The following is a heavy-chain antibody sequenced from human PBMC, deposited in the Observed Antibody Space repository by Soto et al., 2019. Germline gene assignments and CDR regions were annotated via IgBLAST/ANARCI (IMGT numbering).Heavy chain of an antibody. CDR3: TTAVRDSSPWCDN. V-gene: IGHV3-15*01. CDR2: IKSNVDGGTA. CDR1: GITFSSTW. D-gene: IGHD3-22*01. Sequence: EVQLVESGGGLVKPGGSLRLSCAASGITFSSTWMSWVRQAPGKGLEWVGRIKSNVDGGTADYAPPVRGRFTISRDDSKTTLYQQMDSLRIEDTAVYYCTTAVRDSSPWCDNWGQGTLVTVSS. J-gene: IGHJ4*02.